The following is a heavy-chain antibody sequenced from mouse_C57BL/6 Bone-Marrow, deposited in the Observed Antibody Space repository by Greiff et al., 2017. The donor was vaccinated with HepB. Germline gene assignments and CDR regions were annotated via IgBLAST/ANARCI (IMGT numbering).Heavy chain of an antibody. Sequence: EVMLVESGGGLVKPGGSLKLSCAASGFTFSDYGMHWVRQAPEKGLEWVAYISSGSSTIYYADTVKGRFTISRDNAKNTLFLQMTSLRSEDRAMYYCARSYGNYPWYFDVWGTGTTVTVSS. CDR1: GFTFSDYG. CDR2: ISSGSSTI. CDR3: ARSYGNYPWYFDV. V-gene: IGHV5-17*01. D-gene: IGHD2-1*01. J-gene: IGHJ1*03.